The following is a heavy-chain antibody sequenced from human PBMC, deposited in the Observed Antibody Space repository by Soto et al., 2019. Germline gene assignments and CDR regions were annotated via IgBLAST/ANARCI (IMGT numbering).Heavy chain of an antibody. V-gene: IGHV4-31*11. J-gene: IGHJ5*02. CDR3: ARYYFDSSGYSNWFDP. CDR1: GGSITSGAYY. Sequence: SETLSLTXAVSGGSITSGAYYWTWIRQHPGKGLEWIAYIHYSGRTYYNPSLKSRVTISVDTSNNQFSLKLSSVTAADTAVYYRARYYFDSSGYSNWFDPWGQGTLVTVSS. D-gene: IGHD3-22*01. CDR2: IHYSGRT.